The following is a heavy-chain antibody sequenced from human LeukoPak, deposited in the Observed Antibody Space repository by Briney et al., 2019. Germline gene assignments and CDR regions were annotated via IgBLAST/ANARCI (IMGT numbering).Heavy chain of an antibody. V-gene: IGHV4-34*01. CDR1: GGSFSGYY. J-gene: IGHJ3*02. CDR3: ARGNRYSYGYQSRAFDI. Sequence: SETLSLTCAVYGGSFSGYYWSWIRQPPGKGLEWIGEINHSGSTNYNPSLKSRVAISVDTSKNQFSLKLSSVTAADTAVYYCARGNRYSYGYQSRAFDIWGQGTMVTVSS. CDR2: INHSGST. D-gene: IGHD5-18*01.